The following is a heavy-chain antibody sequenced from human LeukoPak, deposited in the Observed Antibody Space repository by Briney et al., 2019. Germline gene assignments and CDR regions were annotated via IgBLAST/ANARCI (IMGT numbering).Heavy chain of an antibody. CDR3: AGGDSSGYYPDAFDI. CDR1: GGSISSSSYY. D-gene: IGHD3-22*01. J-gene: IGHJ3*02. V-gene: IGHV4-39*01. Sequence: SETLSLTCTVSGGSISSSSYYWGWIRQPPGKGLGWIGSIYYSGSTYYNPSLKSRVTISVDTSKNQFSLKLSSVTAADTAVYYCAGGDSSGYYPDAFDIWGQGTMVTVSS. CDR2: IYYSGST.